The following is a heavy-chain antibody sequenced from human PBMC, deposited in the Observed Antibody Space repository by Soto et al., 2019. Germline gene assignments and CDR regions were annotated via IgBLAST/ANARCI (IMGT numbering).Heavy chain of an antibody. J-gene: IGHJ5*02. D-gene: IGHD2-21*01. CDR2: IFYTGRT. CDR1: GGSISNPSYY. V-gene: IGHV4-39*01. Sequence: SETLSLTCTVSGGSISNPSYYWGWVRQPPGKGLEWIGDIFYTGRTYYSPSLKSRVTISVDTSKEQFSLNLTSVTAADTAVYFCAGLTFRIAADSHGRSNWLGPWAQGTLVTVSS. CDR3: AGLTFRIAADSHGRSNWLGP.